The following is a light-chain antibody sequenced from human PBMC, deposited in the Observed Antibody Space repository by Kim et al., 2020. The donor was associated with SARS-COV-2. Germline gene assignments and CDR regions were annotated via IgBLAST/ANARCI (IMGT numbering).Light chain of an antibody. V-gene: IGLV2-14*01. CDR3: SSYTSSSSQV. CDR1: SSDVGGYNY. CDR2: DVI. Sequence: QSALTQPASVSGSPGQSITISCTGTSSDVGGYNYVSWYQQHPGKAPKLMIYDVIKRPSGVSNRFSGSKSGNTASLTISGLQAEDEADYYCSSYTSSSSQVFGTGTKVTVL. J-gene: IGLJ1*01.